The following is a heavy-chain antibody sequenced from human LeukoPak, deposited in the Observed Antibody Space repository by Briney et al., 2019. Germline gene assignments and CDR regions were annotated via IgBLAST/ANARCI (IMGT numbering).Heavy chain of an antibody. J-gene: IGHJ6*02. CDR1: GFTFSSYA. CDR2: ISGSGGST. V-gene: IGHV3-23*01. D-gene: IGHD4-17*01. Sequence: PGGSLRLSCAASGFTFSSYAMSWVRQAPGKGLEWVSAISGSGGSTYYADSVKGRFTISRGNSKNTLYLQMNSLRAEDTAVYYCAKGQYGDYVSRFYYYYGMDVWGQGTTVTVSS. CDR3: AKGQYGDYVSRFYYYYGMDV.